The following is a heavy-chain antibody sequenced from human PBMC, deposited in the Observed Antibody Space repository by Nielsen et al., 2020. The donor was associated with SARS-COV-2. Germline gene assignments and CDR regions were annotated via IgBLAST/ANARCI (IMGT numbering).Heavy chain of an antibody. CDR2: IKPDGSET. CDR3: AREVEDYNFDY. D-gene: IGHD4-11*01. Sequence: GGSLRLSCAASGLTFSANWMSWVRQVPGKGLEWVATIKPDGSETHYVDSVRGRLTISRDNAKNSLYLQMNSLRAEDTAVYYCAREVEDYNFDYWGQGTLVTVSS. CDR1: GLTFSANW. J-gene: IGHJ4*02. V-gene: IGHV3-7*01.